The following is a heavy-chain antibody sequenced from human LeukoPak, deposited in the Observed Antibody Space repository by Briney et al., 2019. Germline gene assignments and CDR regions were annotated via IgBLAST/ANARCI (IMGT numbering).Heavy chain of an antibody. V-gene: IGHV1-8*01. D-gene: IGHD3-10*01. J-gene: IGHJ4*02. CDR3: AIAVDTMVRGDSS. CDR2: MYPNSGNT. CDR1: GYTFITYD. Sequence: ASVKVSCKASGYTFITYDINLVRQATGQGLEWMGWMYPNSGNTGYAQKFQGRVTMTRNTSISTAYMELSSLTSEDTAVYYCAIAVDTMVRGDSSWGQGTLVTVSS.